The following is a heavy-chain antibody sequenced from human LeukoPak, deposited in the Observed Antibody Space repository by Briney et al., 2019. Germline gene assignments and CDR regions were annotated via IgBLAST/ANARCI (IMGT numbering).Heavy chain of an antibody. CDR1: GFTFSSYW. J-gene: IGHJ4*02. CDR3: ASRPYYYGSGQYYFDY. D-gene: IGHD3-10*01. V-gene: IGHV3-7*01. CDR2: IKQDGSEK. Sequence: GGSLRLSCAASGFTFSSYWMSWVRQAPGKGLEWVANIKQDGSEKYYVDSVKGRFTISRDNAKNSLYLQMNSLRAEDTAVYYCASRPYYYGSGQYYFDYWGQGTLVTVSS.